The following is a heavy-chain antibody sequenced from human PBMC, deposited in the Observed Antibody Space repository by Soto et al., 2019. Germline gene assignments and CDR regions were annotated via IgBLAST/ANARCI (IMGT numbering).Heavy chain of an antibody. CDR1: GGTFSSYA. Sequence: QVQLVQSGAEVKKPGSSVKVSCTASGGTFSSYAISWVRQAPGQGLEWMGGIIPIFGTANYAQKFQGRVTITADESTSTAYMELSSLRSEDTAVYYCARDPGTVPTLREYYYYGMDVWGQGTTVTVSS. D-gene: IGHD4-17*01. CDR3: ARDPGTVPTLREYYYYGMDV. V-gene: IGHV1-69*01. CDR2: IIPIFGTA. J-gene: IGHJ6*02.